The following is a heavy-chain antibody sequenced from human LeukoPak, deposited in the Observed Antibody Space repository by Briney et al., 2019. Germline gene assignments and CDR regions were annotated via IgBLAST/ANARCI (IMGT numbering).Heavy chain of an antibody. D-gene: IGHD6-19*01. CDR3: ASRPVAAATRDAFDI. CDR1: GFTFSSYG. J-gene: IGHJ3*02. Sequence: PGGSLRLSCGASGFTFSSYGMHWVRQAPGKGLEWVAFIRYDGSNKYYADSVKGRFTISRDNAKNSLYLQMNSLRAEDTAVYYCASRPVAAATRDAFDIWGQGTMVTVSS. V-gene: IGHV3-30*02. CDR2: IRYDGSNK.